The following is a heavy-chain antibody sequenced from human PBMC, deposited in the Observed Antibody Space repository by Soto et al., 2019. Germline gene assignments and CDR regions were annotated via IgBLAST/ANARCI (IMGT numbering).Heavy chain of an antibody. CDR2: IYYSGST. CDR3: ARIAVAGPYVVDY. J-gene: IGHJ4*02. Sequence: SDTLSLTCTVSGGSISSGGYYWSWIRQHPGKGLEWIGYIYYSGSTYYNPSLKSRVTISVDTSKNQFSLKLSSVTAADTAVYYCARIAVAGPYVVDYWGQGTLVTVSS. V-gene: IGHV4-31*03. CDR1: GGSISSGGYY. D-gene: IGHD6-19*01.